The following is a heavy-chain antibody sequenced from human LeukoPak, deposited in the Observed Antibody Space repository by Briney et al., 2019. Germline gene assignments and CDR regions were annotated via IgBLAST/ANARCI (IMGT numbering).Heavy chain of an antibody. J-gene: IGHJ5*02. D-gene: IGHD3-22*01. CDR2: IYPGDSDT. CDR1: GYSFTSYW. Sequence: PGESLKISCKGSGYSFTSYWIGWVRQMPGKGLEWMGIIYPGDSDTRYSPSFQGQVTISADKSISTAYLQWSSLKASDTAMYYCARQVDSSGYYYVRWFDPWGQGTLATVSS. CDR3: ARQVDSSGYYYVRWFDP. V-gene: IGHV5-51*01.